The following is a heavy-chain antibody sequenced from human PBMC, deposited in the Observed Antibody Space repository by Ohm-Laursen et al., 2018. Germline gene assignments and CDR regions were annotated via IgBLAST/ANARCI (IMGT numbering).Heavy chain of an antibody. D-gene: IGHD4/OR15-4a*01. CDR2: ISYDGSNK. CDR3: AREQFDYNVPLPRGGMDV. CDR1: GFTYSSYG. J-gene: IGHJ6*02. Sequence: SLRLSCSASGFTYSSYGMHWVRQAPGKGLEWVAVISYDGSNKYYADSVKGRFTISRDNSKNTLYLQMNSLRADDTAVYYCAREQFDYNVPLPRGGMDVWGQGTTVTVSS. V-gene: IGHV3-30*03.